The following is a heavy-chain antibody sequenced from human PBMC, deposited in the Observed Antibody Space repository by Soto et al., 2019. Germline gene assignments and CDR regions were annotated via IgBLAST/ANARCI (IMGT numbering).Heavy chain of an antibody. CDR1: GFTFSSYA. D-gene: IGHD2-8*01. V-gene: IGHV3-23*01. J-gene: IGHJ4*02. Sequence: GGSLRLSCAASGFTFSSYAMTWVRQAPGKGLEWVSGISGVLGDTYYADSVKGRFTISRDDSKNTLFLQMNSLRAEDTALYYCAKGRIQYCADGVCPDYWGQGTLVTVSS. CDR3: AKGRIQYCADGVCPDY. CDR2: ISGVLGDT.